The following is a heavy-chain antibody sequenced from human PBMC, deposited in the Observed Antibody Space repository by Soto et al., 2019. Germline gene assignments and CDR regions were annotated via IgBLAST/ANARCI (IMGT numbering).Heavy chain of an antibody. CDR1: GYSFTNYW. J-gene: IGHJ6*02. CDR2: IYPEDSET. V-gene: IGHV5-51*01. Sequence: PGESLKISCKGSGYSFTNYWIGWVRQMPGKDLEWIGIIYPEDSETRYSPSFQGLVTISVDKSISTAYLQWNSLQASDTAMYYCARTSAAGKYYYGMDVWGQGTTVTVSS. CDR3: ARTSAAGKYYYGMDV. D-gene: IGHD6-13*01.